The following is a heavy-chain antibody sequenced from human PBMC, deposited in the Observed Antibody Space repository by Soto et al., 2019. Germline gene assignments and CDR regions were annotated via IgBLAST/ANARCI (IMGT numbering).Heavy chain of an antibody. CDR3: AKSWSGYYYPNYFDY. CDR1: GLPFSSYS. D-gene: IGHD3-22*01. J-gene: IGHJ4*02. V-gene: IGHV3-23*01. CDR2: ISGSGGST. Sequence: LAAALMLSCSDSGLPFSSYSMSWVRQAPGEGLEWGSAISGSGGSTYYADSVKGRFTISRDNSKNTLYLQMNSLRAEDTAVYYCAKSWSGYYYPNYFDYWGQGTLVTVSS.